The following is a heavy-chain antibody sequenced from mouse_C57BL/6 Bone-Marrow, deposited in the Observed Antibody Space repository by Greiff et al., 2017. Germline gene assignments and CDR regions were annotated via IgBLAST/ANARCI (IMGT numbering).Heavy chain of an antibody. J-gene: IGHJ4*01. CDR2: ISNLAYSI. CDR1: GFTFSDYG. V-gene: IGHV5-15*01. Sequence: EVMLVESGGGLVQPGGSLKLSCAASGFTFSDYGMAWVRQAPRKGPEWVAFISNLAYSIYYADTVTGRFPISRENAKNTLYLEMSSLRSEDTAMYYCARHLMDYWGQGTSVTVSS. CDR3: ARHLMDY.